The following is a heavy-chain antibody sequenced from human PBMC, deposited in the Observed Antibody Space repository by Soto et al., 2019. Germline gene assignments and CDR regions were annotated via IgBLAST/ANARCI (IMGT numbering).Heavy chain of an antibody. D-gene: IGHD2-15*01. CDR1: GYTFTSYG. J-gene: IGHJ6*04. V-gene: IGHV1-18*01. Sequence: ASVKVSCKASGYTFTSYGISWVRQAPGQGLEWMGWISAYNGNTNYAQKLQGRVTMTTDTSTSTAYMELRSLRSDDTAVYYCASRKHCSGGSCYSDDSNSGMDVWGKGTTATV. CDR2: ISAYNGNT. CDR3: ASRKHCSGGSCYSDDSNSGMDV.